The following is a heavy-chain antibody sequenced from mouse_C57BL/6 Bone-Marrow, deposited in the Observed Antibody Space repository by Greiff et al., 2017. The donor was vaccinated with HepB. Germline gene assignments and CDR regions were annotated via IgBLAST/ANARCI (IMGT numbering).Heavy chain of an antibody. V-gene: IGHV1-69*01. CDR3: ARSGIVTPLFDY. CDR1: GYTFTSYW. CDR2: IDPSDSYT. Sequence: PLPHPFSYLFMPWSSVKLSCKASGYTFTSYWMHWVKQRPGQGLEWIGEIDPSDSYTNYNQKFKGKSTLTVDKSSSTAYMQLSSLTSEDSAVYYCARSGIVTPLFDYWGQGTTLTVSS. D-gene: IGHD2-5*01. J-gene: IGHJ2*01.